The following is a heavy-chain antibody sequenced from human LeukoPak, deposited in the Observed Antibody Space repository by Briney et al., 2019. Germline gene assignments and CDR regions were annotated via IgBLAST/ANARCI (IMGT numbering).Heavy chain of an antibody. D-gene: IGHD3-16*02. J-gene: IGHJ4*02. V-gene: IGHV1-2*02. CDR1: GYTFTCYY. CDR2: INPNSGGT. CDR3: ATGLYDYVWGSYRQNHY. Sequence: ASVKVSCKASGYTFTCYYMHWVRQAPGQGLEWMGWINPNSGGTIYAQKFQGRVTMTEDTSTDTAYMELSSLRSEDTAVYYCATGLYDYVWGSYRQNHYWGQGTLVTVSS.